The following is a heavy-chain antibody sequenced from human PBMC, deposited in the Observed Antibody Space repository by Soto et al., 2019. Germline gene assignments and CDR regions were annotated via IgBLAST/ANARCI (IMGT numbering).Heavy chain of an antibody. CDR2: MNPNSGNT. Sequence: ASVKVSCKTSGYIFTSYGIGWARQAPGQGLEWMGWMNPNSGNTGYAQKFQGRVTMTRNTSISTAYMELSSLRSEDTAVYYCARGQLYDFWSGYSSSWFDPWGQGTLVTVSS. CDR3: ARGQLYDFWSGYSSSWFDP. D-gene: IGHD3-3*01. CDR1: GYIFTSYG. J-gene: IGHJ5*02. V-gene: IGHV1-8*02.